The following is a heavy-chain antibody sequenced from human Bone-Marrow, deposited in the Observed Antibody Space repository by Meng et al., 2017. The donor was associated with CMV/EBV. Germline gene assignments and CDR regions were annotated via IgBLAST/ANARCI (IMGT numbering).Heavy chain of an antibody. D-gene: IGHD6-19*01. V-gene: IGHV3-66*01. CDR2: IYSGGST. Sequence: EFGGGVVPPGRFMRLSCASCGFAVSSNYMSWVRQAPGKGLEWVSVIYSGGSTYYADSVKGRFTISRDNSKNTLYLQMNSLSAEDTAVYYCAREVRYSSGWYPGYWGQGTLVTVSS. CDR3: AREVRYSSGWYPGY. J-gene: IGHJ4*02. CDR1: GFAVSSNY.